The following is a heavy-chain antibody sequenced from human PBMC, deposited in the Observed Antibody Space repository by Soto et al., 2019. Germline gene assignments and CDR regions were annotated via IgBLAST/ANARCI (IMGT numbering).Heavy chain of an antibody. CDR3: ARGYGMDV. CDR2: IYYSGST. CDR1: GGSISSYY. J-gene: IGHJ6*02. V-gene: IGHV4-59*01. Sequence: TLSLTCTVSGGSISSYYWSWIRQPPGKGLEWIGYIYYSGSTNYNPSLKSRVTISVDTSKNQFSLKLSSVTAADTAVHYCARGYGMDVWGQGTTVTVSS.